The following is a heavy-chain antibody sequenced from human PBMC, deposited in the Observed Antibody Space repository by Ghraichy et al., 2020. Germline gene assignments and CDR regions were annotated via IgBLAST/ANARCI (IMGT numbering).Heavy chain of an antibody. CDR2: INHSGST. J-gene: IGHJ4*02. D-gene: IGHD3-3*01. Sequence: GSLSLTCAVYGGSFSGYYWSWIRQPPGKGLEWIGEINHSGSTNYNPSLKSRVTISVDTSKNQFSLKLSSVTAADTAVYYCARGGYDSYYWGQGTLVTVSS. V-gene: IGHV4-34*01. CDR3: ARGGYDSYY. CDR1: GGSFSGYY.